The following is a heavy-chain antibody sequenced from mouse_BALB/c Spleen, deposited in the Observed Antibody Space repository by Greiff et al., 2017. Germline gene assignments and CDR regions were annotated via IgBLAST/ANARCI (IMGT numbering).Heavy chain of an antibody. J-gene: IGHJ2*01. CDR3: ARREYYGSRKYFDY. V-gene: IGHV1-9*01. CDR2: ILPGSGST. D-gene: IGHD1-1*01. Sequence: QVQLKQSGAELMKPGASVKISCKATGYTFSSYWIEWVKQRPGHGLEWIGEILPGSGSTNYNEKFKGKATFTADTSSNTAYMQLSSLTSEDSAVYYCARREYYGSRKYFDYWGQGTTLTVSS. CDR1: GYTFSSYW.